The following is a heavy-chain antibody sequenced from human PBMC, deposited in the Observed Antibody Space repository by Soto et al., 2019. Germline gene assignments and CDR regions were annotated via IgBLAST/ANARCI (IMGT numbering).Heavy chain of an antibody. J-gene: IGHJ6*02. CDR2: TYYRSKWYN. Sequence: SQTLSLTCVISGDSVSSNSAGLNWIRQSPSRGLEWLGRTYYRSKWYNDYAVSVKSRITIYPDTSKNQFSLKVGSVTAADTAVYYCASSSLYGMDVWGQGTTVTVSS. CDR1: GDSVSSNSAG. V-gene: IGHV6-1*01. CDR3: ASSSLYGMDV.